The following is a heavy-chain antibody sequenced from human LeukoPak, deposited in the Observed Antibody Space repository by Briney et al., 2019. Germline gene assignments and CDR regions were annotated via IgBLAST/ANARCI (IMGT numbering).Heavy chain of an antibody. Sequence: PGRSLRLSCAASGFTFGSYGMHWVRQAPGKGLEWVAVIWYDGSNKYYADSVKGRFTISRDNSKNTLYLQMNSLRAEDTAVYYCARDGYNEFSRLVGAYFDYWGQGTLVTVSS. CDR3: ARDGYNEFSRLVGAYFDY. CDR1: GFTFGSYG. CDR2: IWYDGSNK. D-gene: IGHD1-14*01. V-gene: IGHV3-33*01. J-gene: IGHJ4*02.